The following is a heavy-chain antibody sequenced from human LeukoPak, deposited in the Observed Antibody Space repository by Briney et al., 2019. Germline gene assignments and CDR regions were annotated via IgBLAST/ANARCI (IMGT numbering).Heavy chain of an antibody. CDR3: VRDRGRPDSFDI. V-gene: IGHV3-74*03. J-gene: IGHJ3*02. D-gene: IGHD6-25*01. Sequence: GGSLRLSCAASGPTFSVYWMHWVRQAPGKGLVWVSHINADGSKTPYADSVKGRFTISRDNAKNTLYLQMNSLRAEGTAVYYCVRDRGRPDSFDIWGQGTMVTVSS. CDR1: GPTFSVYW. CDR2: INADGSKT.